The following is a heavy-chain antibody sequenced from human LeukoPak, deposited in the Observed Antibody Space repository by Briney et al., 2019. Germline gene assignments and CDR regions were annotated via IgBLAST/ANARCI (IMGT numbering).Heavy chain of an antibody. CDR2: INHSGSP. CDR1: GGFFGSYY. V-gene: IGHV4-34*01. CDR3: AGRRKARWLQTGFDY. J-gene: IGHJ4*02. Sequence: SETLSPTCAVYGGFFGSYYSGWIRQPPGSWLEWVGEINHSGSPNYNPSLRRQATRPVNPSKNQSSRRRGAGTAAATAVNYVAGRRKARWLQTGFDYWGQGTLVTV. D-gene: IGHD5-24*01.